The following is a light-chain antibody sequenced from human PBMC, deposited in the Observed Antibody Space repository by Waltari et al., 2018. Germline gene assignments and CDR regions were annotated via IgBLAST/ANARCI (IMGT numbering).Light chain of an antibody. Sequence: ENVLTQSPGTLSLSPGERAALSCRATQRISDNYLAWYQQKPGQAPSLLIYGASIRATGIPDRFSGSGSGTDFTLTINRLEPEDFAVYYCQQYDSSPLTFGPGTTVDI. CDR2: GAS. CDR3: QQYDSSPLT. V-gene: IGKV3-20*01. J-gene: IGKJ3*01. CDR1: QRISDNY.